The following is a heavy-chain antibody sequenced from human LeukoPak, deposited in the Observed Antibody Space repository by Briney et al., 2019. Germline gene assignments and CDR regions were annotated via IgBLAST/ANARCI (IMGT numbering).Heavy chain of an antibody. CDR1: GGSFSGYY. J-gene: IGHJ4*02. V-gene: IGHV4-34*01. Sequence: SETLSLTCAVYGGSFSGYYWSWIRQPPGKGLEWIGEINHSGSTNYNPSLKSRVTISVDTSKNQFSLKLSSVTAADTAVYYCASPAVRDGHNWGDYWGQGTLVTVSS. CDR3: ASPAVRDGHNWGDY. D-gene: IGHD5-24*01. CDR2: INHSGST.